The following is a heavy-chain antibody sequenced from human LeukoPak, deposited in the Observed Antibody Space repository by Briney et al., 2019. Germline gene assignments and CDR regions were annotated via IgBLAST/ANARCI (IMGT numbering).Heavy chain of an antibody. CDR2: ISSSGSTI. V-gene: IGHV3-48*03. J-gene: IGHJ4*02. Sequence: GGSLRLSCAASGFTFSSYEMNWVRQAPGKGLEWVSYISSSGSTIYYADSVKGRFTIPRDNAKNSLYLQMNGLRAEDTAVYYCAREAIAIDYWGQGTLVTVSS. CDR1: GFTFSSYE. CDR3: AREAIAIDY. D-gene: IGHD2-2*02.